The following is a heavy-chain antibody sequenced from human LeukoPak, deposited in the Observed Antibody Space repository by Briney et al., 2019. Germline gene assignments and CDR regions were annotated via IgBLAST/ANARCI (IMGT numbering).Heavy chain of an antibody. J-gene: IGHJ6*02. D-gene: IGHD2-2*01. Sequence: PSETLSLTCTVSGDSISSYYWSWIRQPPGKGLEWIGFIYYGGSTNYNPSLKSRVSISIDTSKNQFSLKLSSVTAADTAVYYCARTVVQALPVPNNYYCYVMDVWGQGTPVTVSS. CDR3: ARTVVQALPVPNNYYCYVMDV. V-gene: IGHV4-59*08. CDR1: GDSISSYY. CDR2: IYYGGST.